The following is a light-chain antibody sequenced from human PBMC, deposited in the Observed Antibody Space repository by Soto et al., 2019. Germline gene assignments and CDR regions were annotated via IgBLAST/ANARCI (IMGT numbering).Light chain of an antibody. CDR2: FGS. V-gene: IGKV2-28*01. CDR1: QSLLYNNTYNY. J-gene: IGKJ5*01. CDR3: RQARQSLT. Sequence: VMTQSPLTLPVTRGEPASISFRSSQSLLYNNTYNYLDWYVQKPGQSPQLLIYFGSNRAPGVPDRFSGSGSGTDFTLKINRVEAEDVGTYYCRQARQSLTFGQGTRLEIK.